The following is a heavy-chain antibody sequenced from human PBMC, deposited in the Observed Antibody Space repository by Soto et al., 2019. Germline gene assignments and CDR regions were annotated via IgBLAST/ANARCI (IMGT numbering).Heavy chain of an antibody. D-gene: IGHD6-19*01. CDR3: AKDYGSSRYFFDY. Sequence: PGRSLRLSCAASGFTFTNYAMSCVRQAPGEGLEWVSTISGSGGNTHYADSVRGRLSISRDNSKNTLYIQMNSLRAEDTAVYYCAKDYGSSRYFFDYWGQGALVTVSS. CDR2: ISGSGGNT. V-gene: IGHV3-23*01. J-gene: IGHJ4*02. CDR1: GFTFTNYA.